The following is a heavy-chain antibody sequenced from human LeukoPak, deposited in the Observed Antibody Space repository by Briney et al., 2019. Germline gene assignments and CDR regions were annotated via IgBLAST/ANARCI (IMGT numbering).Heavy chain of an antibody. CDR1: GGSISSYY. J-gene: IGHJ4*02. V-gene: IGHV4-59*01. CDR2: IYYSGST. Sequence: SQTLSLTCTVSGGSISSYYWSWMRQPPGKGLEWIGYIYYSGSTNYNPSLKSRVTISVDTSKNQFSLKLSSVTAADTAVYYCARARGDRASDYWGQGTLVTVSS. CDR3: ARARGDRASDY. D-gene: IGHD3-10*01.